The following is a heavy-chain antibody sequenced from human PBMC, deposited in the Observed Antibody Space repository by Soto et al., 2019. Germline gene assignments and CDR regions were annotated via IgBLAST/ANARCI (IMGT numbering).Heavy chain of an antibody. J-gene: IGHJ6*02. D-gene: IGHD6-13*01. CDR3: ARGGSAAGIFYYYYGMDV. Sequence: GTLSLTCTVSGGSVSSGSYYWSWIRQPPGKGLEWIGYIYYSGSTNYNPSLKSRVTISVDTSKNQFSLKLSSVTAADTAVYYCARGGSAAGIFYYYYGMDVWGQGTTVTVSS. CDR1: GGSVSSGSYY. V-gene: IGHV4-61*01. CDR2: IYYSGST.